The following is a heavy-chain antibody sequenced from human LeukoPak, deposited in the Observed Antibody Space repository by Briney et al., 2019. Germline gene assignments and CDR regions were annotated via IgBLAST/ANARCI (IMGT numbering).Heavy chain of an antibody. Sequence: GGSLRLSCAASGFTFSSYGMHWVRQAPGKGLEWVAFIRYDGSNKYYADSVKGRFTISRDNSKNTLFLQMNSLRAEDTAVYYCAKYRTIVAADDAFDIWGQGTMVTVSS. V-gene: IGHV3-30*02. CDR1: GFTFSSYG. CDR2: IRYDGSNK. CDR3: AKYRTIVAADDAFDI. D-gene: IGHD6-13*01. J-gene: IGHJ3*02.